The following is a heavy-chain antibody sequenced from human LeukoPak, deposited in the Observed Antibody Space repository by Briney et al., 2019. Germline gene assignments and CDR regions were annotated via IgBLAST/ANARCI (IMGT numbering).Heavy chain of an antibody. J-gene: IGHJ4*02. CDR3: ARKGGLFDY. D-gene: IGHD2-15*01. Sequence: SETLSLTCTVSGGSIRNYYWSWIRQSPGKGLEWIGYIYYNGTTNYNPSLKSRVTISVGMSKNQFSLKMSSVTAADTAVYYCARKGGLFDYWGQGRLVTVSS. CDR1: GGSIRNYY. CDR2: IYYNGTT. V-gene: IGHV4-59*01.